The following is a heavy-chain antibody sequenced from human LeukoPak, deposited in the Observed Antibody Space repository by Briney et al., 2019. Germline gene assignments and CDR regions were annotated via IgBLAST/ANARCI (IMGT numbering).Heavy chain of an antibody. CDR1: RFTFSSYA. CDR3: ARGGAIAVSTFDY. D-gene: IGHD2-15*01. CDR2: ISYDGSNK. Sequence: PGGSLRLSCAPSRFTFSSYAIHCVRQAPGKGLERVADISYDGSNKYYADFVKGRFTISRDNSKNTLYLQMNSLRAEDTAVYYCARGGAIAVSTFDYWGQGTLVTVSS. V-gene: IGHV3-30*04. J-gene: IGHJ4*02.